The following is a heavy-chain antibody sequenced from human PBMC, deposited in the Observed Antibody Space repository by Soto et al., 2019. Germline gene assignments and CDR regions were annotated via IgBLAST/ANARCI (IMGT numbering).Heavy chain of an antibody. CDR3: ARDSAVVVAATPYYYYGMDV. Sequence: QVQLVQSGAEVKKPGSSVKVSCKASGGTFSSYAISWVRQAPGQGLEWMGGIIPIFGTANYAQKFQGRVTITADESTSTAYMELSSLRSEDTAAYYCARDSAVVVAATPYYYYGMDVWGQGTTVTVSS. V-gene: IGHV1-69*01. D-gene: IGHD2-15*01. J-gene: IGHJ6*02. CDR2: IIPIFGTA. CDR1: GGTFSSYA.